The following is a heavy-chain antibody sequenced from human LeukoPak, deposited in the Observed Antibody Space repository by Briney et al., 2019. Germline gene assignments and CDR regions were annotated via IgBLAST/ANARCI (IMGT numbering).Heavy chain of an antibody. V-gene: IGHV3-23*01. D-gene: IGHD3-3*01. J-gene: IGHJ4*02. Sequence: GGSLRLSCAASGFTFSNHAMSWVRQALGKGLEWVSATSGSGGSTYYADSVRGRFTISRDNSKNTLYLQMNSLRAEDTAVYYCAKALEYYDFWSGYYFDYWGQGTLVTVSS. CDR3: AKALEYYDFWSGYYFDY. CDR2: TSGSGGST. CDR1: GFTFSNHA.